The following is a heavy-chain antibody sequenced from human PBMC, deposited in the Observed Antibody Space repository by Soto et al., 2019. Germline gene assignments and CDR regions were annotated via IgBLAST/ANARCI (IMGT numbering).Heavy chain of an antibody. Sequence: PSETLSLTCTVSGGSISRGDFYWSWIRQHPGKGLEYIGYIYYSGSTYYNPSLKSRLTISVDTSKNQFSLELSSVTAADTAVYYCAREVAATTHFDYWGQGTLVTVSS. CDR3: AREVAATTHFDY. CDR2: IYYSGST. CDR1: GGSISRGDFY. D-gene: IGHD5-12*01. V-gene: IGHV4-31*03. J-gene: IGHJ4*02.